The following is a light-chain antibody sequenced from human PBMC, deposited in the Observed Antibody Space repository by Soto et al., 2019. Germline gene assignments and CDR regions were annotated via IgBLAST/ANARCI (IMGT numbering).Light chain of an antibody. CDR2: GAS. J-gene: IGKJ1*01. CDR1: QSVSSSY. V-gene: IGKV3-20*01. Sequence: EVVSTHSPGTLSLSPGERATLSCRASQSVSSSYLAWYQQKPGQAPRLLIYGASSRATGIPDRFSGSGSGTDFTLTISRLEPEDFAVYYCQQYGSSWTFGQGAKVDIK. CDR3: QQYGSSWT.